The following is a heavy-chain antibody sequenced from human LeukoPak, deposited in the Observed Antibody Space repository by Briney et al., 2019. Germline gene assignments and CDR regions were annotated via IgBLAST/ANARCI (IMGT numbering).Heavy chain of an antibody. J-gene: IGHJ4*02. CDR3: ARDGGPLAAYDYVWGSYRSSFDY. D-gene: IGHD3-16*02. V-gene: IGHV4-34*01. CDR2: INHSGST. Sequence: PSETLSLTCAVYGGSFSGYYWSWIRQPPGKGLEWIGEINHSGSTNYNPSLKSRVTISVDTSKNQFSLKLSSVTAADTAVYYCARDGGPLAAYDYVWGSYRSSFDYWGQGTLVTVSS. CDR1: GGSFSGYY.